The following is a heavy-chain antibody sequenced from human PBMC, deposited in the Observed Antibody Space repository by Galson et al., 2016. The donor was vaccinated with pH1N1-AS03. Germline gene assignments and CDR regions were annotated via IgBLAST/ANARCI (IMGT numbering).Heavy chain of an antibody. J-gene: IGHJ4*02. Sequence: ETLSLTCTVSGGSVSSYYWSWIRQPPGKGLEWIGYIYNSGSTDFNPSLKSRVTMSMDTSKNQFTLKLSSVSAADTAVYYCARGAPGDFGYWGQGTLVTVSS. CDR3: ARGAPGDFGY. D-gene: IGHD2-8*02. V-gene: IGHV4-59*02. CDR2: IYNSGST. CDR1: GGSVSSYY.